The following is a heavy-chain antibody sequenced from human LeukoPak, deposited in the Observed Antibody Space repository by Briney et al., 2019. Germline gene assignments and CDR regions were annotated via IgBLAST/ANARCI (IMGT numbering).Heavy chain of an antibody. V-gene: IGHV4-39*01. CDR2: IYYSGST. Sequence: SETLSLTCTVSGGSISSSSYYWGWIRQPPGKGLEWIGSIYYSGSTYYNPSLKSRVTIPVDTSKNQFSLKLSSVTAADAAVYYCARLEGGHYYYYGMDVWGQGTTVTVSS. CDR3: ARLEGGHYYYYGMDV. J-gene: IGHJ6*02. D-gene: IGHD2-15*01. CDR1: GGSISSSSYY.